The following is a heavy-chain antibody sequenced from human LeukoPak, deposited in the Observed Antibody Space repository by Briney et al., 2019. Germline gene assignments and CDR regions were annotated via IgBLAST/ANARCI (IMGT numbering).Heavy chain of an antibody. J-gene: IGHJ5*02. CDR1: GGSITNDAYY. V-gene: IGHV4-39*01. Sequence: SETLSLTCSVSGGSITNDAYYWAWIRQPPGKGLEWIGSIHFGGSTYYNASLKTRVAISVDTSNLQVSLNLNSVTAADTALYYCARQWLLLPYSWFDAWGQGMLVTVSS. D-gene: IGHD3-22*01. CDR3: ARQWLLLPYSWFDA. CDR2: IHFGGST.